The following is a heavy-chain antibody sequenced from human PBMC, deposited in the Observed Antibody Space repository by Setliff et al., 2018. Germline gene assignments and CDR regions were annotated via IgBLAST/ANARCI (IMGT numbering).Heavy chain of an antibody. Sequence: SETLSLTCTVSGGSISSYYWSWIRQPPGKRLEWIGYIYYSGSTNYNPSLESRVTISVDTSKNQFSLRLNSATAADTAVYYCARLRGAFDYWGQGILVTVSS. CDR1: GGSISSYY. V-gene: IGHV4-59*01. CDR3: ARLRGAFDY. J-gene: IGHJ4*02. D-gene: IGHD3-16*01. CDR2: IYYSGST.